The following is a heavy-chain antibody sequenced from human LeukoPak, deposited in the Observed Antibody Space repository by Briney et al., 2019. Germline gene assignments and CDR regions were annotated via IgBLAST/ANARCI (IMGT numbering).Heavy chain of an antibody. V-gene: IGHV1-8*01. D-gene: IGHD1-26*01. CDR3: ARGPSSGSYYFSSRPFDY. CDR1: GYTFTSYD. CDR2: MNPNSGNT. Sequence: GASVKVSCKASGYTFTSYDINWVRQATGQGLEWMGWMNPNSGNTGYAQKFQGRVTITRNTSISTAYMELSSLRSEDTAVYYCARGPSSGSYYFSSRPFDYWGQGTLVTVSS. J-gene: IGHJ4*02.